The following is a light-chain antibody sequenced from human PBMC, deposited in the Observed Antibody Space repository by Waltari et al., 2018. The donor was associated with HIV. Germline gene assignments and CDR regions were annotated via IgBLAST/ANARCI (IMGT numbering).Light chain of an antibody. Sequence: QSALTQPASVSGSPGQSITISCTGISSGSGGYKSVSWYQHHPGKAPKLISYEGSNRPSGVSNRCSGSKSGNTASLTISGLQAEDEADYYCGSSTSSSNMDVFGGGTKVTFL. V-gene: IGLV2-14*01. J-gene: IGLJ2*01. CDR1: SSGSGGYKS. CDR2: EGS. CDR3: GSSTSSSNMDV.